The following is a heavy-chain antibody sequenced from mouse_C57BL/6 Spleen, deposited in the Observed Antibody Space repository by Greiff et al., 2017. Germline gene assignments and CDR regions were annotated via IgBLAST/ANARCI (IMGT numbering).Heavy chain of an antibody. J-gene: IGHJ3*01. V-gene: IGHV3-6*01. CDR1: GYSITSGYY. CDR3: ASFPYYDYPFAY. Sequence: ESGPGLVKPSQSLSLTCSVTGYSITSGYYWNWIRQFPGNKLEWMGYISYDGSNNYNPSLKNRISITRYTSKNQFFLKLNSVTTEDTATYYCASFPYYDYPFAYWGQGTLVTVSA. CDR2: ISYDGSN. D-gene: IGHD2-4*01.